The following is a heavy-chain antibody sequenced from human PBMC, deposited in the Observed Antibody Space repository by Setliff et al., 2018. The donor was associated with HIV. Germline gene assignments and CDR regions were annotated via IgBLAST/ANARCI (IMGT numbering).Heavy chain of an antibody. J-gene: IGHJ4*02. Sequence: GGSLRLSCAASGFSLNIAWMNWVRQAPGKGLEWIGRIKNKAAGETTEYAAPVKDRFIISRDDSKNMLYLQTNSLKTEDTALYYCATDNCGGDCYLNYWGLGTLVTVSS. CDR3: ATDNCGGDCYLNY. D-gene: IGHD2-21*02. CDR1: GFSLNIAW. CDR2: IKNKAAGETT. V-gene: IGHV3-15*07.